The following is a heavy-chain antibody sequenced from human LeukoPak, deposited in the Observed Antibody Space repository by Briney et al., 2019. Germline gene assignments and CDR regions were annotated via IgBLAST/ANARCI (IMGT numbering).Heavy chain of an antibody. J-gene: IGHJ6*03. Sequence: GGSLRLSCAASGFTFSSYAMSWVRQAPGKGLGWVSAISGSGGRTYYADSVKGRFTISRDNSKNTLYLQMNSLRAEDTAVYYCAKAGWLRLVGYYYMDVWGKGTTVTVSS. CDR2: ISGSGGRT. CDR1: GFTFSSYA. D-gene: IGHD5-12*01. V-gene: IGHV3-23*01. CDR3: AKAGWLRLVGYYYMDV.